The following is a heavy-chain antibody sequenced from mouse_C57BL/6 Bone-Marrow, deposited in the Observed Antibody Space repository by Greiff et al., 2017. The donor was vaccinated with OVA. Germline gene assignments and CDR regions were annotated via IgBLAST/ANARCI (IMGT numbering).Heavy chain of an antibody. Sequence: DVKLVESGGGLVKPGGSLKLSCAASGFTFSSYAMSWVRQTPEKRLEWVATISDGGSYTYYPDNVKGRFTISRDNAKNNLYLQMSHLKSEDTAMYYCARDHYGSGFAYWGQGTLVTVSA. CDR1: GFTFSSYA. D-gene: IGHD1-1*01. CDR3: ARDHYGSGFAY. CDR2: ISDGGSYT. V-gene: IGHV5-4*01. J-gene: IGHJ3*01.